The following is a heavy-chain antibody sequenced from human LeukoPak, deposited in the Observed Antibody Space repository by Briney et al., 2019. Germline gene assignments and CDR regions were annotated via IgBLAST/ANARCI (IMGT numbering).Heavy chain of an antibody. Sequence: GGSLRLSCAASGFTFSSYGMSWVRQAPGKGLEWVSAISGSGGSTYYADSVKGRFTISRDNSKNTLYLQMNSLRAEDTAVYYCASGPDSGSYPHAYYYYYMDVWGKGTTVTISS. J-gene: IGHJ6*03. CDR3: ASGPDSGSYPHAYYYYYMDV. CDR1: GFTFSSYG. V-gene: IGHV3-23*01. CDR2: ISGSGGST. D-gene: IGHD1-26*01.